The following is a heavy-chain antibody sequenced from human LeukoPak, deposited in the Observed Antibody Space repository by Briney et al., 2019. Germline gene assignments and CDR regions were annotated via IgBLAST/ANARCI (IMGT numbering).Heavy chain of an antibody. D-gene: IGHD2-21*02. CDR3: ARRGDRFDY. J-gene: IGHJ4*02. CDR1: GGSISSYY. CDR2: IYYSGGT. V-gene: IGHV4-59*08. Sequence: SETLSLTCTVSGGSISSYYWSWIRQPPGKGLEWIGYIYYSGGTDYNPSLKSRVTISVDTSKNQFSLKLTSVTAADTAVYYCARRGDRFDYWGQGTLVTVSS.